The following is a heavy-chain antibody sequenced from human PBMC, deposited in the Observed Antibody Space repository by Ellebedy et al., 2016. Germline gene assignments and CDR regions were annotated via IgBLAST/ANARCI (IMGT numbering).Heavy chain of an antibody. J-gene: IGHJ5*02. D-gene: IGHD3-16*01. CDR1: HFPFNTYT. Sequence: GGSLRLSXTASHFPFNTYTMNWVRQAPGKGLEWVSSISSSGSNIFYADSVKGRFTISRDNAKNSLFLLMNSLRAEDTAVYYCARGVGGTSLNWFDPWGQGTLVTVSS. CDR3: ARGVGGTSLNWFDP. V-gene: IGHV3-21*01. CDR2: ISSSGSNI.